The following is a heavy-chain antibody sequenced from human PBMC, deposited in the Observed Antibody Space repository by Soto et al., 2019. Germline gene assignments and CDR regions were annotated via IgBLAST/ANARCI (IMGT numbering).Heavy chain of an antibody. D-gene: IGHD3-16*02. V-gene: IGHV3-74*01. CDR3: ARDRAYDYVWGSYRFDP. CDR1: GFTFSSYW. CDR2: INSDGSST. J-gene: IGHJ5*02. Sequence: PGGSLRLSCAASGFTFSSYWMHWVRQAPGKGLVWVSRINSDGSSTSYADSVKGRFTISRDNAKNTLYLQMNSLRAEDTAVYHCARDRAYDYVWGSYRFDPWGQGTLVTVSS.